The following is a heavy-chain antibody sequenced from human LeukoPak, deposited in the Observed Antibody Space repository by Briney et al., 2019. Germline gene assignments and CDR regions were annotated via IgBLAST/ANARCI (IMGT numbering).Heavy chain of an antibody. Sequence: GESLKISCKGSGYTFASYWIGWVRQMPGKGLEWMGIIYPGYSDTRYSPSFQGQVTISADKSISTAYLQWSSLQASETAIYFCASGKTGTTAFDYWGRGTLVTVSS. CDR3: ASGKTGTTAFDY. J-gene: IGHJ4*02. D-gene: IGHD1-7*01. CDR2: IYPGYSDT. CDR1: GYTFASYW. V-gene: IGHV5-51*01.